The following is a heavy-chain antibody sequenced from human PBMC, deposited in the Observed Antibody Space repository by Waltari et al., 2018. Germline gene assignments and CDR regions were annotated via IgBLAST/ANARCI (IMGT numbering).Heavy chain of an antibody. J-gene: IGHJ6*02. CDR2: IYYSGST. D-gene: IGHD6-19*01. Sequence: QVQLQESGPGLVKPSETLSLTCTVSGGSISSHYWSWIRQPPGTGLAWIGYIYYSGSTNYSPPRKRRVTISVDTSNNQFSLKLSSVTAADTAVYYWARGGRGYSSGWFDYYGMDVWGQGTTVTVSS. CDR1: GGSISSHY. V-gene: IGHV4-59*11. CDR3: ARGGRGYSSGWFDYYGMDV.